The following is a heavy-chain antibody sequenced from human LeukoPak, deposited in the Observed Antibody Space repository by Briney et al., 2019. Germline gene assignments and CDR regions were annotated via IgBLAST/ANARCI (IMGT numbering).Heavy chain of an antibody. CDR1: GFTFSDYS. D-gene: IGHD6-13*01. V-gene: IGHV3-48*01. CDR3: ARDLAAAGN. J-gene: IGHJ4*02. CDR2: ITSSSSTV. Sequence: GGSLRLSCAASGFTFSDYSMNWVRHAPREGVVWVSYITSSSSTVYYADSLKAQFTISRDNAKNPLNLQRTSLRAEDTAVYYCARDLAAAGNWGQGTLVTVSS.